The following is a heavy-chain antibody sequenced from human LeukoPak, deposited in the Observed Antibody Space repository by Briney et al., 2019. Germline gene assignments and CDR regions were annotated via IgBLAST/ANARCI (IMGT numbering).Heavy chain of an antibody. J-gene: IGHJ4*02. D-gene: IGHD5-12*01. CDR2: SYHSGST. V-gene: IGHV4-4*02. CDR3: ARKTYSGNDGTFY. CDR1: GGSISSSYW. Sequence: MPSETLSLTCAVSGGSISSSYWWSWVRQPPGKGLEWIGESYHSGSTNYNPSLKSRVTISVDKSKNHFSLKLSSVTAADTAVYYCARKTYSGNDGTFYWGQGTLVTVSS.